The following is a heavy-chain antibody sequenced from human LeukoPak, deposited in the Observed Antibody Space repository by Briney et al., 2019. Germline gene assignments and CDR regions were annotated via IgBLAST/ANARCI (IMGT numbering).Heavy chain of an antibody. J-gene: IGHJ6*02. CDR2: IYYSGST. CDR3: ARDTVTHSVGMDV. D-gene: IGHD4-4*01. Sequence: SQTLSLTCTVSGGSISSGGYYWSWIRQHPGTGLEWIGYIYYSGSTYYNPSLKSRVTISVDTSKNQFSLKLSSVTAADTAVYYCARDTVTHSVGMDVWGQGTTVTVSS. V-gene: IGHV4-31*03. CDR1: GGSISSGGYY.